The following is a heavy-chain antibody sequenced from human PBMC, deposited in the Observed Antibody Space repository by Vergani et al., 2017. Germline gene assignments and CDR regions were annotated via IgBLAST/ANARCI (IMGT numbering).Heavy chain of an antibody. D-gene: IGHD3/OR15-3a*01. J-gene: IGHJ3*02. CDR3: ARNRMGDFWTADAFDI. V-gene: IGHV3-30-3*01. CDR2: ISFDGTNE. Sequence: QVQLVESGGGVVQPGTSLRLSCVVSGFALNRHAMYWVRQAPGKGLEWVVGISFDGTNEYYPDLVKGRFTISRDNAKNSLYLQMNSLRAEDTAVYYCARNRMGDFWTADAFDIWGQGTMVTVSS. CDR1: GFALNRHA.